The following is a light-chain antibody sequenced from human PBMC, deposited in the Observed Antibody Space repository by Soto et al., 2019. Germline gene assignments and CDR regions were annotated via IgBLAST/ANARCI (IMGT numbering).Light chain of an antibody. Sequence: QSALTQPPSASGTPGQRVTISCSGSSSNIGSNYVYWYQQLPGTAPKLLIYRNSQRPSGVPDRFSGSKSGTSASLAISGLRSEDEADFYCAAWDDSLSGRVFGTGTKLTVL. V-gene: IGLV1-47*01. CDR2: RNS. J-gene: IGLJ1*01. CDR1: SSNIGSNY. CDR3: AAWDDSLSGRV.